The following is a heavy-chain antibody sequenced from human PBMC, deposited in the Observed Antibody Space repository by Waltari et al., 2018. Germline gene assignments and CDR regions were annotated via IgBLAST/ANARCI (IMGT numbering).Heavy chain of an antibody. CDR1: GYSISRGYY. Sequence: QVQLQESGPGLVKPSETLSLTCAVSGYSISRGYYWGWIRQPPGKGLEWIGSIYHSGSTYYNPSLKSRVTISVDTSKNQFSLKLSSVTAADTAVYYCARGGGSSGWYASYYYGMDVWGQGTTVTVSS. J-gene: IGHJ6*02. V-gene: IGHV4-38-2*01. D-gene: IGHD6-19*01. CDR2: IYHSGST. CDR3: ARGGGSSGWYASYYYGMDV.